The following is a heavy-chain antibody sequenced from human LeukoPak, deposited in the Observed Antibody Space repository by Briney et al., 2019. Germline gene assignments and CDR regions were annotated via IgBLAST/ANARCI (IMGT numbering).Heavy chain of an antibody. CDR1: GYTFTSYG. J-gene: IGHJ4*02. V-gene: IGHV1-18*01. D-gene: IGHD6-6*01. CDR3: ARDYSSSPRSTHNDY. CDR2: ISAYNGNT. Sequence: ASVKVSCKASGYTFTSYGISWVRQAPGQGLEWMGWISAYNGNTNYAQKLQGRVTMTTDTSTSTAYMELRSLRSDDTAVYYCARDYSSSPRSTHNDYWGQGTLVTVSS.